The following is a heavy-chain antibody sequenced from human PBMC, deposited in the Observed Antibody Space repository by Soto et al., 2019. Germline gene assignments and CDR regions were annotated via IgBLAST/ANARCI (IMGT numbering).Heavy chain of an antibody. Sequence: QVQLQESGPGLVKPSETLSLTCTVSGGSISSYYWSWIRQPPGKGLEWIGYIYYSGSTNYNPSLQLRLTNAVDPSNNKFPLKLGSVTAADTVVYYGRRDGDYGAREGMDVGRQGTTVTVAS. CDR1: GGSISSYY. CDR2: IYYSGST. CDR3: RRDGDYGAREGMDV. V-gene: IGHV4-59*01. D-gene: IGHD4-17*01. J-gene: IGHJ6*02.